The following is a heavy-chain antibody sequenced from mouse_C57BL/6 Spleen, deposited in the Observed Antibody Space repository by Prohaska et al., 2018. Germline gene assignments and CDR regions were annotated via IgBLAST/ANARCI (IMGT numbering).Heavy chain of an antibody. V-gene: IGHV1-52*01. J-gene: IGHJ1*03. CDR1: GYTFTSYC. CDR2: IDPSNSET. CDR3: ARADYGSSDWYFDV. Sequence: QVQLQPPGAELVRSVSSVKLSCHASGYTFTSYCIHSVKQKPIQCLEWIVNIDPSNSETHYNQKFKDKATLTVDKSSSTAYMQLSSLTSEDSAVYYCARADYGSSDWYFDVWGTGTTVTVSS. D-gene: IGHD1-1*01.